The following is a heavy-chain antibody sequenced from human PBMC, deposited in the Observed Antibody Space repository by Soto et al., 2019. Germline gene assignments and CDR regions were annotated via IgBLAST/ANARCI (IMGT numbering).Heavy chain of an antibody. CDR2: IHYSGST. D-gene: IGHD5-18*01. J-gene: IGHJ6*03. CDR3: ARRIQLSFYYYMDV. Sequence: DTLSLTCTVSGHSISSYYWIWLRQPPGGGLEWIGYIHYSGSTNYNPSLKSRVTMSVDTSKNQFSLELSSVTAADTAVYYCARRIQLSFYYYMDVWGKGTTVTVSS. V-gene: IGHV4-59*08. CDR1: GHSISSYY.